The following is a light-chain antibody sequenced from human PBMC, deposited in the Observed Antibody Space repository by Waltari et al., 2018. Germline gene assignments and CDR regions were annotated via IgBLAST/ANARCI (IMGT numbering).Light chain of an antibody. CDR3: QQYGSLPRT. CDR1: QSVSSIY. J-gene: IGKJ1*01. CDR2: GAS. Sequence: CRASQSVSSIYLAWYQQKPGQAPRLLIYGASSRATGIPDRFNGSGSGTDFTLTISRLEPEDYAVYYCQQYGSLPRTFGQGPK. V-gene: IGKV3-20*01.